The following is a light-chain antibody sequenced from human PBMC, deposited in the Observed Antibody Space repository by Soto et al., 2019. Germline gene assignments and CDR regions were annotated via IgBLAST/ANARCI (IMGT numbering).Light chain of an antibody. CDR3: QRYGSSRGT. CDR1: QSVSSY. CDR2: DAS. Sequence: EIVLTHSPATVSLSPGERSTLSRMSSQSVSSYLAWYQQKPGQAPRLLIYDASNRATGIPARFSGSGSGTDFTFTITRLEPEDVAVYYCQRYGSSRGTFGQGTKVDIK. V-gene: IGKV3-11*01. J-gene: IGKJ1*01.